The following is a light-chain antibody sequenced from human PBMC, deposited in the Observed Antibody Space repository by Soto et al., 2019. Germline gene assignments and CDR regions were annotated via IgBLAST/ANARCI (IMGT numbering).Light chain of an antibody. CDR3: QQYNNWPPLT. V-gene: IGKV3-15*01. Sequence: EIVMTQSPATLSVSPGERATLSCRASQSVSTNLAWYQQKPCQAPRLLIYGASIRATDIPARFSGRGSVTEFTLTNSSLQSEDFAVYYCQQYNNWPPLTFGGGTKVEIK. CDR1: QSVSTN. J-gene: IGKJ4*01. CDR2: GAS.